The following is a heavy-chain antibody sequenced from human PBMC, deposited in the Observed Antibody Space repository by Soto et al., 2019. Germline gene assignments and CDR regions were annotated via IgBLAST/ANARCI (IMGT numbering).Heavy chain of an antibody. V-gene: IGHV1-69*06. J-gene: IGHJ6*04. CDR3: ERGRAEYSXSVGMEV. CDR2: IIPIFGTA. Sequence: GAAVKCSFNASGCTFSSYAISWVRQAPGQVIDCIGGIIPIFGTANYAQKFQGRVTITADKSTSKAYMELSSLRSEDTAVYYCERGRAEYSXSVGMEVWGEGITVTVSS. CDR1: GCTFSSYA. D-gene: IGHD6-6*01.